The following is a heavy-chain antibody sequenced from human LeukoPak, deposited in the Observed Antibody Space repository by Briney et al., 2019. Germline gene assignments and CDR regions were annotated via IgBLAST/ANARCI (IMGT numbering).Heavy chain of an antibody. V-gene: IGHV4-34*01. Sequence: SETLSLTCTVSGGSISSYYWSWIRQPPRKGLEWIGAINHSGSTNYNPSLKSRVTISLDTSKNLFSLKLSSVTAADTAVYYCARERGRPIFGVVKHWFDPWGQGNLVTVSS. D-gene: IGHD3-3*01. CDR2: INHSGST. CDR3: ARERGRPIFGVVKHWFDP. CDR1: GGSISSYY. J-gene: IGHJ5*02.